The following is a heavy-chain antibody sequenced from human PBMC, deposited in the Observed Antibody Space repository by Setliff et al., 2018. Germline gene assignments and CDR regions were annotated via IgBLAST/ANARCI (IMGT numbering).Heavy chain of an antibody. CDR2: ISGYNGHT. CDR1: GYTFSRNY. V-gene: IGHV1-18*01. Sequence: ASVKVSCKAYGYTFSRNYITWVRQAPGRGLEWMGWISGYNGHTDYAQKFRHKFTMTTDTSTSTAYMELRSLIFDDTAIYDCARDLLRSSSWRPDVFDVWGQGTMVTVSS. CDR3: ARDLLRSSSWRPDVFDV. J-gene: IGHJ3*01. D-gene: IGHD6-13*01.